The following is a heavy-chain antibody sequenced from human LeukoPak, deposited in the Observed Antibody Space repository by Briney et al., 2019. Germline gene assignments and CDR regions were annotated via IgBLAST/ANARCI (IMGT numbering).Heavy chain of an antibody. D-gene: IGHD3-22*01. J-gene: IGHJ4*02. CDR2: IYNTVDV. CDR3: ARSRNYDSTGYNPTYYFDS. CDR1: GGSIIGSY. V-gene: IGHV4-59*01. Sequence: SETLSLTCTVSGGSIIGSYWTWIRQSPGGGLEYIGYIYNTVDVNYSPSLKSRATISIDMSRSQFSLRLKSVTAADTAIYYCARSRNYDSTGYNPTYYFDSRGQGALVTVSS.